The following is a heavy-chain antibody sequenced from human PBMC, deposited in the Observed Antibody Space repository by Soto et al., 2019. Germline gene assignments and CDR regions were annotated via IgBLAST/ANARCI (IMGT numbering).Heavy chain of an antibody. Sequence: QVHLVQSGAEVKKPGDSVKVSCKASGYTFTSYGITWVRQAPGQGLEWMGWISAHNGNTDYAQKLQVRVIVTRDTSTSTAYMELRSLISDDTAVYYCARGRYGDYWGQGALVTVSS. CDR3: ARGRYGDY. V-gene: IGHV1-18*01. CDR1: GYTFTSYG. J-gene: IGHJ4*02. CDR2: ISAHNGNT. D-gene: IGHD1-1*01.